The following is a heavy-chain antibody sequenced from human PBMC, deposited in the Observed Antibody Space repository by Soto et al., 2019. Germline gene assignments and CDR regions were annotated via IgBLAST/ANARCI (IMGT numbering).Heavy chain of an antibody. V-gene: IGHV1-18*04. J-gene: IGHJ6*02. Sequence: QVQLVQSGAEVKKPGASVKVSCKASGYTFTSYGISWVRQAPGQGLEWMGWISAYNGNTKYAQKLQGRVTMTTDTSTSKAYIERRRLSADDTAVYYCARDAAYYDFWSGYSLMEVWGQGTTVTVSS. CDR2: ISAYNGNT. CDR3: ARDAAYYDFWSGYSLMEV. CDR1: GYTFTSYG. D-gene: IGHD3-3*01.